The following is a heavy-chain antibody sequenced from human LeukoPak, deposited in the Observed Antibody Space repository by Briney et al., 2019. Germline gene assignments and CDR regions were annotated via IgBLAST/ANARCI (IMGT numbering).Heavy chain of an antibody. V-gene: IGHV4-39*02. Sequence: SETLSLTCTVSGSSINSRSYYWGWIRQPPGKGLEWIGSGLYTGNTYSNPSLRSRVTISVDTSKNEFSLKMNSVTAADTAVYYCAREHRSSKYFDSWGQGALMIVSS. D-gene: IGHD6-6*01. CDR1: GSSINSRSYY. J-gene: IGHJ4*02. CDR3: AREHRSSKYFDS. CDR2: GLYTGNT.